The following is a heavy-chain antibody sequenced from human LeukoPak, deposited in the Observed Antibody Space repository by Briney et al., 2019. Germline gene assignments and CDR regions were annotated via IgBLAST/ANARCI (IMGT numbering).Heavy chain of an antibody. CDR2: ISSNGGST. J-gene: IGHJ4*02. CDR1: GFTFSGSA. CDR3: ARETPMGSDY. D-gene: IGHD5-18*01. V-gene: IGHV3-64*01. Sequence: GGSLRLSCAASGFTFSGSAMHWVRQAPGKGLEYVSTISSNGGSTYYANSVKGRFTISRDNSKNTLYLQMGSLRAEDMAVYYCARETPMGSDYWGQGTLVTVSS.